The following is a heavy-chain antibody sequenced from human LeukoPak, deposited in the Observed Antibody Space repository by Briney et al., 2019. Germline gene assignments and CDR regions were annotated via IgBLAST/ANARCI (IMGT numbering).Heavy chain of an antibody. CDR1: GYTFTSYG. D-gene: IGHD3-9*01. Sequence: ASVKVSCKASGYTFTSYGINWVRQATGQGLEWMGWMNPNSGNTGYAQKFQGRVTMTRNTSISTAYMELSSLRSEDTAVYYCARGTNYDILTGYLNNWFDPWGQGTLVTVSS. CDR3: ARGTNYDILTGYLNNWFDP. J-gene: IGHJ5*02. V-gene: IGHV1-8*02. CDR2: MNPNSGNT.